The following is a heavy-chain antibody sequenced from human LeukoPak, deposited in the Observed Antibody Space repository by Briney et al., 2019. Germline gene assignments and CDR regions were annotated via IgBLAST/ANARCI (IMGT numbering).Heavy chain of an antibody. Sequence: PGESLKISCKGSGYSFTSYWIAWVRQLPGKGLEWMGIIYPGDSDTRYSPSFEGQVTISADKSIRTAYLQWSSLKVSDTAMYYCARSAGVYARFDPWGQGTLVTVSS. V-gene: IGHV5-51*01. CDR3: ARSAGVYARFDP. CDR1: GYSFTSYW. CDR2: IYPGDSDT. D-gene: IGHD2-8*01. J-gene: IGHJ5*02.